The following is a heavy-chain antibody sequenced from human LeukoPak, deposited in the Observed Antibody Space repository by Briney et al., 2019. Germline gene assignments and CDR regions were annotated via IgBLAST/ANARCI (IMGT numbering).Heavy chain of an antibody. Sequence: PGGSLRLSCAASGFAFSRYWMHWVRQAPGKGLVWVSHIHSDGSSTSYADSVKGRFTISRDNSKNTLYLQMNSLRAEDTAVYYCAKDQAKGRITMVRGVGGFDYWGQGTLVTVSS. CDR1: GFAFSRYW. J-gene: IGHJ4*02. CDR2: IHSDGSST. D-gene: IGHD3-10*01. V-gene: IGHV3-74*01. CDR3: AKDQAKGRITMVRGVGGFDY.